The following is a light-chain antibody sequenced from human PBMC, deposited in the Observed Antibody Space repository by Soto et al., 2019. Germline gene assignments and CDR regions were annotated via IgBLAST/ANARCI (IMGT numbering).Light chain of an antibody. V-gene: IGLV2-14*03. Sequence: QSALTQPASVSGSPGQSITISCTGTSSDVGAYNYVSWFQQQPGKAPRLMIYDVTNRPSGVFDRFSGSKSGNTASLTISGLQAEDEADFYWSSHTTTGIHVFGTGTKVTVL. CDR1: SSDVGAYNY. CDR2: DVT. J-gene: IGLJ1*01. CDR3: SSHTTTGIHV.